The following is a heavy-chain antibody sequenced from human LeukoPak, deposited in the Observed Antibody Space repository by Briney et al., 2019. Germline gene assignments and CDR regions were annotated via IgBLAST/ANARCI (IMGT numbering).Heavy chain of an antibody. CDR3: ARHPDCGGGSCYSLYFDY. J-gene: IGHJ4*02. CDR2: IDPSDSYT. Sequence: GGSLRLSCTGSGYRFTTYWISWVRQMPGKGLEWMGRIDPSDSYTNYSPSFEGHVTISTDKSINSAYLQWSSLKASDSAMYYCARHPDCGGGSCYSLYFDYWGQGTLVTVSS. D-gene: IGHD2-15*01. V-gene: IGHV5-10-1*01. CDR1: GYRFTTYW.